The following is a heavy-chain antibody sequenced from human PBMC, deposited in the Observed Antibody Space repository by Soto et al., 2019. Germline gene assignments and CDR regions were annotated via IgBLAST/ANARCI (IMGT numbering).Heavy chain of an antibody. CDR2: ISGSGDST. CDR3: AKGWASYYYYYMDV. J-gene: IGHJ6*03. Sequence: PGGSLRLSCAASGFTFSSYAMSWVRQAPGKGLEWVSAISGSGDSTYYADSVKGRFTISRDNSKNTLYLQMNGLRAEDTAVYYCAKGWASYYYYYMDVWGKGTTVTVSS. CDR1: GFTFSSYA. V-gene: IGHV3-23*01. D-gene: IGHD5-12*01.